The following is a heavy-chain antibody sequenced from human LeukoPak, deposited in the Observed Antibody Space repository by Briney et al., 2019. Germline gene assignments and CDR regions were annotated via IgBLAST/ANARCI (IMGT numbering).Heavy chain of an antibody. D-gene: IGHD6-13*01. J-gene: IGHJ5*02. CDR3: AKDLRIAAAGTVDP. Sequence: GGSLRLSCAASGFTFSSYPMSWVRQAPGKGLEWVSAISGSGTTIYYADSVRGRFTTSRDKSKNTLYLQMSSLRAEDTAVYYCAKDLRIAAAGTVDPWGQGTLVTVSS. CDR2: ISGSGTTI. V-gene: IGHV3-23*01. CDR1: GFTFSSYP.